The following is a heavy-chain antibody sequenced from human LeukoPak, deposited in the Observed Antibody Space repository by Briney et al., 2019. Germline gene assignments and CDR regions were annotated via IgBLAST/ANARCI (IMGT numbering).Heavy chain of an antibody. CDR1: GFTFSSYW. D-gene: IGHD6-13*01. CDR2: IKQDGSEK. CDR3: ARDVWGSSWAYYFDY. J-gene: IGHJ4*02. V-gene: IGHV3-7*01. Sequence: QPGGSLRLSCAASGFTFSSYWMSWVRQAPGKGLEWVANIKQDGSEKYYVDSVKGRFTISRDNAKNSLYLQMNSLGAEDTAVYYCARDVWGSSWAYYFDYWGQGTLVTVSS.